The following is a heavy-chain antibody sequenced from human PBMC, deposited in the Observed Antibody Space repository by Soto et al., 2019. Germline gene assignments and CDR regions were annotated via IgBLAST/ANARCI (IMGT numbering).Heavy chain of an antibody. CDR2: IYYSGST. CDR3: AGAYDFSDRVDY. Sequence: PSETLSLTCTVSGGSVSSGDFYWSWIRQPPGKGLELIGNIYYSGSTYYNPSLRSRAIMLVDKSQNQFSLKLSSLTAADTAVYFCAGAYDFSDRVDYWGQGALVNVSS. J-gene: IGHJ4*02. CDR1: GGSVSSGDFY. D-gene: IGHD4-4*01. V-gene: IGHV4-30-4*01.